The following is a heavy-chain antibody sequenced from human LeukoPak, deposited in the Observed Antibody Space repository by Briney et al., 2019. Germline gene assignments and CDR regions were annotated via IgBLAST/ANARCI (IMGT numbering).Heavy chain of an antibody. D-gene: IGHD1-14*01. V-gene: IGHV1-2*02. CDR3: VRAPASIKYNLDY. Sequence: ASVKVSCEASGYSFTGYYMHWVRQAPGQGLEWMGWISPNSGATSYAQKFQGRVTLTKDTSISTAYMELSSLTSDDTAVYYCVRAPASIKYNLDYWGQGTLVTVSS. J-gene: IGHJ4*02. CDR1: GYSFTGYY. CDR2: ISPNSGAT.